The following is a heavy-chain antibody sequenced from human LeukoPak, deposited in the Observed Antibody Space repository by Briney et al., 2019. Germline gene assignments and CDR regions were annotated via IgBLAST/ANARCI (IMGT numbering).Heavy chain of an antibody. V-gene: IGHV4-4*07. CDR2: IYTSGSTDYYTSGST. D-gene: IGHD1-26*01. Sequence: PSETLCLTCTVSGGSISSYYWSWIRQSAGKGLEWIGHIYTSGSTDYYTSGSTDYNPSLKSRVTISVDKSKNHFSLKLSSVTAADTAVYYCAAFLSGTYWYFDYWGQGILVTVSS. CDR3: AAFLSGTYWYFDY. CDR1: GGSISSYY. J-gene: IGHJ4*02.